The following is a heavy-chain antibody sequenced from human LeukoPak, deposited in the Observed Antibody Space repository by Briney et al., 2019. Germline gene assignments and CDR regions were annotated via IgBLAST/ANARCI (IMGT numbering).Heavy chain of an antibody. V-gene: IGHV1-18*01. CDR2: ISAYNGDT. J-gene: IGHJ4*02. CDR3: ARGKGARDY. CDR1: GYTFTSYG. Sequence: ASVTVSCKASGYTFTSYGITWVRQAPGQGPEGMGWISAYNGDTNYAQKLQDRLTMTTDTSTSTAYMELRRLRYDDTAVYYCARGKGARDYWGQGTLVTVSS.